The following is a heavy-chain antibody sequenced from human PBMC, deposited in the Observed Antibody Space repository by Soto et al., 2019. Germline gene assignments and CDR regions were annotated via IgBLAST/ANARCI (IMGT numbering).Heavy chain of an antibody. V-gene: IGHV4-61*01. CDR1: GGSVNSVNYY. J-gene: IGHJ5*02. Sequence: PSETLSLTCIVSGGSVNSVNYYWSWIRQPPGKGLEWIGYVYYSGSTNYNPSLKSRVTISVDTSKNQFSLRLSSVTAADTAVYYCARVDYDILTGLSNFDHWGQGILVTVSS. D-gene: IGHD3-9*01. CDR2: VYYSGST. CDR3: ARVDYDILTGLSNFDH.